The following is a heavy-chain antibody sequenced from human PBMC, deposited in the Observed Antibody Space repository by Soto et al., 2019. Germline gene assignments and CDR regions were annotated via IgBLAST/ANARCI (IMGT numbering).Heavy chain of an antibody. CDR2: ISGSGGST. J-gene: IGHJ3*02. CDR3: AKDPVSSWYGAFDI. Sequence: GESLKISCAASGFTFSSYAMSWVRQAPGKGLEWVSAISGSGGSTYYADSVKGRFTISRDNSKNTLYLQMNSLRAEDTAVYYCAKDPVSSWYGAFDIWGQGTMVTVSS. CDR1: GFTFSSYA. D-gene: IGHD6-13*01. V-gene: IGHV3-23*01.